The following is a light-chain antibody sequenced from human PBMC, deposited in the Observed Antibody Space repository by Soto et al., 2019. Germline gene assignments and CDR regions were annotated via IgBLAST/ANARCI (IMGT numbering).Light chain of an antibody. CDR3: QQHGQWPIT. J-gene: IGKJ5*01. CDR2: GIS. CDR1: QSVNSN. V-gene: IGKV3D-15*01. Sequence: EIVMTQSPATLSVSRGERATLSCRASQSVNSNYLAWYQQKPGQAPRLLIYGISKRATDIPDRFSGSGSGTEFTLTISSLQPEDFATYYCQQHGQWPITFGQGTRLEIK.